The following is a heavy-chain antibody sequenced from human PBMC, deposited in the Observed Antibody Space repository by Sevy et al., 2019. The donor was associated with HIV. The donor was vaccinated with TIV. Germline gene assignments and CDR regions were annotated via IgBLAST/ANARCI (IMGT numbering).Heavy chain of an antibody. CDR1: GFTFSNYA. J-gene: IGHJ4*02. CDR2: IWNDGSNK. V-gene: IGHV3-33*01. CDR3: ARGGDFNDRSAKRDFDY. Sequence: GGSLRLSCAPPGFTFSNYAMPWVRQAPGKGLEWVAVIWNDGSNKYYADSVKGRFTISRDNSKNTLYLQMNSLRVEDTAVYFCARGGDFNDRSAKRDFDYWGQGTLVTVSS. D-gene: IGHD3-22*01.